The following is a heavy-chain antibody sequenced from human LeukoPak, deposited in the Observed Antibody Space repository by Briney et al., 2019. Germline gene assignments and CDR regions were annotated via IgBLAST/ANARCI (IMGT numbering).Heavy chain of an antibody. CDR1: GYTLTDLS. J-gene: IGHJ6*02. CDR2: FDPEDGET. D-gene: IGHD3-10*01. Sequence: GASVKVSCKVSGYTLTDLSTHWVRQAPGKGLEWLGGFDPEDGETIYAQKFQGRVTLAEDTSTDTAYMELSSLRSEDTAAYYCATDIPRRVRGVVYSSFGMDVWGQGTTVTVSS. V-gene: IGHV1-24*01. CDR3: ATDIPRRVRGVVYSSFGMDV.